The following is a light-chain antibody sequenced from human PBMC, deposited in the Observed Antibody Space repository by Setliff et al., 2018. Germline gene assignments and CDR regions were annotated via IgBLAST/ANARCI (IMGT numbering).Light chain of an antibody. CDR3: SSYTSSSTPYV. CDR1: SSDVGGYNY. CDR2: DVS. J-gene: IGLJ1*01. V-gene: IGLV2-14*01. Sequence: QSVLTQPRPVSGSPGQSVTISCTGTSSDVGGYNYVSWYQQHPGKAPKLMIYDVSKRPSGVSNRFSGSKSGNTASLTISGLQAEDEADYYCSSYTSSSTPYVFGTGTKGTVL.